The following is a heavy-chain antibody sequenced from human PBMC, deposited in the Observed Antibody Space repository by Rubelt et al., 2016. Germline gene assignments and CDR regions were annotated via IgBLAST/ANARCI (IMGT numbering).Heavy chain of an antibody. CDR2: INHSGST. V-gene: IGHV4-39*07. J-gene: IGHJ4*02. CDR1: GGSISSSSYY. CDR3: ARGKSRYSRSSVTY. Sequence: QLQLQESGPGLVKPSETLSLTCTVSGGSISSSSYYWSWIRQPPGKGLEWIGEINHSGSTYYNPSLLGRVIISVDASKHQFSLKLSSVSAAYTAIYYGARGKSRYSRSSVTYWSQGSLVTVSS. D-gene: IGHD6-6*01.